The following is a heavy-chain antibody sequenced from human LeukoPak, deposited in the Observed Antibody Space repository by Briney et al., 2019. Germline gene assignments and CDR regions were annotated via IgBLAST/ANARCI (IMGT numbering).Heavy chain of an antibody. CDR3: ASDYYGSGSYRAD. D-gene: IGHD3-10*01. V-gene: IGHV1-69*04. CDR2: IIPILGIA. CDR1: GGTFSSYA. J-gene: IGHJ4*02. Sequence: GASVKVSCKASGGTFSSYAISWVRQAPGQGLEWMGRIIPILGIANYAQKFQGRVTITADKSTSTAYMELSSLRSEDTAVYYCASDYYGSGSYRADWGQGTLVTVSS.